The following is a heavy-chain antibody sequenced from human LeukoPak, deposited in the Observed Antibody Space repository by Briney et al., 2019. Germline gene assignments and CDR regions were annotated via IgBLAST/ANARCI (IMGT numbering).Heavy chain of an antibody. D-gene: IGHD2-8*01. CDR2: TYSGGST. V-gene: IGHV3-66*02. J-gene: IGHJ4*02. CDR1: GFTVSSNF. Sequence: GGSLRFSCAASGFTVSSNFMSWVRQAPGKGLEGVLVTYSGGSTYYADSVKGRFTISGDNSKNTLYLQMNSLRPEDTAVYYCARGSRNVYFDYWGQGTLVTVSS. CDR3: ARGSRNVYFDY.